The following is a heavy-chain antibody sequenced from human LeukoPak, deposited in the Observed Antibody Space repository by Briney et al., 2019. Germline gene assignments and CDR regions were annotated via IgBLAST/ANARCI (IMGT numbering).Heavy chain of an antibody. CDR2: IYTSGST. D-gene: IGHD2-2*01. CDR1: GGSISSGSYY. J-gene: IGHJ5*02. Sequence: SETLSLTCTVSGGSISSGSYYWSWIRQPAGKGLEWIGRIYTSGSTNYNPSLKSRVTISVDTSKNQFSLKLSSVTAADTAVYYCARIRGIVVVPAEGWFDPWGRGTLVTVSS. CDR3: ARIRGIVVVPAEGWFDP. V-gene: IGHV4-61*02.